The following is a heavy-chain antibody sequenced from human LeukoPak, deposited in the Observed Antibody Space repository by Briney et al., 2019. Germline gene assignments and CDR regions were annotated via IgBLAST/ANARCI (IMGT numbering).Heavy chain of an antibody. V-gene: IGHV1-18*01. CDR3: ARGDSSGPKDY. D-gene: IGHD3-22*01. J-gene: IGHJ4*02. CDR2: ISAYNGDT. CDR1: GYTFTSYG. Sequence: ASVKVSCKASGYTFTSYGISWVRQAPEQGLEWMGWISAYNGDTYFAQNLQGRVTMTTDTSTSTAYMELRSLRSDDTAVYYCARGDSSGPKDYWGQGTLVTVSS.